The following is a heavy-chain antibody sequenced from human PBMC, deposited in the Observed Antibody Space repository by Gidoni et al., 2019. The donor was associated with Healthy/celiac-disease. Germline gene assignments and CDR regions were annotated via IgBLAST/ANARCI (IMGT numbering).Heavy chain of an antibody. CDR3: ARAGTFSSSSGWLDP. Sequence: EVQLVESGGGLVQPGRSLRLSCAASGFGFGGYAMHWVRQVPGKGLDWVSGVSWNSGNTAYADSVKGRFTISRDNAKNSLFLQMDSRRGEDTALYFCARAGTFSSSSGWLDPWGQGTLVTVSS. V-gene: IGHV3-9*01. CDR2: VSWNSGNT. CDR1: GFGFGGYA. J-gene: IGHJ5*02. D-gene: IGHD6-6*01.